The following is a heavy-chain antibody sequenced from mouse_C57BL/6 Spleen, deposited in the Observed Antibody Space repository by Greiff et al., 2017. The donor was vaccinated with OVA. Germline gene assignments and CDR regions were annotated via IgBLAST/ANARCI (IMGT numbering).Heavy chain of an antibody. CDR1: GFTFSSYA. CDR3: TRDLTPGGAWFAY. J-gene: IGHJ3*01. D-gene: IGHD4-1*01. CDR2: ISSGGDYI. V-gene: IGHV5-9-1*02. Sequence: DVHLVESGEGLVKPGGSLKLSCAASGFTFSSYAMSWVRQTPEKRLEWVAYISSGGDYIYYADTVKGRFTLSRDKARNTLYLQMSSLKSEDTAMYYGTRDLTPGGAWFAYWGQGTLVTVSA.